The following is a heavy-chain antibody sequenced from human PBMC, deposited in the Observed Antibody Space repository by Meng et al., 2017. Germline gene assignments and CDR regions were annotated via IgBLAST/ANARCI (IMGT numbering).Heavy chain of an antibody. J-gene: IGHJ4*02. CDR3: ARGPQRTIAVDS. V-gene: IGHV3-30*01. D-gene: IGHD6-19*01. CDR2: LLYDGRNK. Sequence: VRVLQLGRGVVQPGRAKSLSCSASEFRFSPHALTWILWAPSKGLEWVVVLLYDGRNKCFSLFVKGRFASSRNNSKDTLYLQMTSLRAEATAVYYCARGPQRTIAVDSWGQGTLVTVSS. CDR1: EFRFSPHA.